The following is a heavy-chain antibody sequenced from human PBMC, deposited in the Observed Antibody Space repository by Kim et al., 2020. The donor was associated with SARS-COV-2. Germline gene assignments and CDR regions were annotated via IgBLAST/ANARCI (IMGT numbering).Heavy chain of an antibody. CDR3: ARRKVATKELDY. CDR1: GFTFSSYA. V-gene: IGHV3-30*04. D-gene: IGHD5-12*01. CDR2: ISYDGSNK. J-gene: IGHJ4*02. Sequence: GASLRLSCAASGFTFSSYAMHWVRQAPGKGLEWVAVISYDGSNKYYADSVKGRFTISRDNSKNTLYLQMNSLRAEDTAVYYCARRKVATKELDYWGQGTL.